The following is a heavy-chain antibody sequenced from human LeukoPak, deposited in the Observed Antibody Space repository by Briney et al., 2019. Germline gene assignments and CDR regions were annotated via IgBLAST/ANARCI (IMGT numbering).Heavy chain of an antibody. CDR3: PRDLFGYLDL. CDR2: IYYSGST. Sequence: SETLSLTCTVSGGSISSHYWSWIRQPPGKGLEWIGYIYYSGSTNYNPSLKSRVTISVDTSKNQFSLKLSSVTAADTAVYYCPRDLFGYLDLWGRGTLVTVSS. V-gene: IGHV4-59*11. D-gene: IGHD2-21*01. CDR1: GGSISSHY. J-gene: IGHJ2*01.